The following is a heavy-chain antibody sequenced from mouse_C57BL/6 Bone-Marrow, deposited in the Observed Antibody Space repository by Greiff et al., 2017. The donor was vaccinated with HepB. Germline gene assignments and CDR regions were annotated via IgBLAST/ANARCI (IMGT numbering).Heavy chain of an antibody. J-gene: IGHJ2*01. D-gene: IGHD1-1*01. CDR3: AREPYYYGNYCDY. CDR1: GYTFTSYG. Sequence: VKLQQSGAELARPGASVKLSCKASGYTFTSYGISWVKQRTGQGLEWIGEIYPRSGNTYYNEKFKGKATLTADKSSSTAYMELRSLTSEDSAVYFCAREPYYYGNYCDYWGQGTTLTVSS. V-gene: IGHV1-81*01. CDR2: IYPRSGNT.